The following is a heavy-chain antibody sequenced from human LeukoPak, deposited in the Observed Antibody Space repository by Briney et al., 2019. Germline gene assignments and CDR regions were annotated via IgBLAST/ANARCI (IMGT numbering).Heavy chain of an antibody. CDR2: IYYSGST. D-gene: IGHD6-19*01. CDR3: ARAGYSSGWYGQGFYGMDV. J-gene: IGHJ6*02. V-gene: IGHV4-30-4*01. Sequence: PSETLSLTCTVSGGSISSGDYYWGWIRQPPGKGLEWIGYIYYSGSTYYNPSLKSRVTISVDTSKNKFSLKLSSVTAADTAVYYCARAGYSSGWYGQGFYGMDVWGQGTTVTVSS. CDR1: GGSISSGDYY.